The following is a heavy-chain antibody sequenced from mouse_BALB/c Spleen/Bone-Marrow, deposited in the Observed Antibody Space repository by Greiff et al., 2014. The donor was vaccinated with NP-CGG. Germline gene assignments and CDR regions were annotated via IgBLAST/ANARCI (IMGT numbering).Heavy chain of an antibody. CDR2: INPYNDGT. D-gene: IGHD2-3*01. J-gene: IGHJ4*01. Sequence: VQLQQSGPELGKPGASVKMSCKASGYTFSSYVIHWVKQKPGRGLEWIGYINPYNDGTKYNEKFKGKATLTSDKSSSTAYIDLSSLTSEDSAVHYCAREADGYYVGAMDYWGQGTSVTVSS. CDR3: AREADGYYVGAMDY. CDR1: GYTFSSYV. V-gene: IGHV1-14*01.